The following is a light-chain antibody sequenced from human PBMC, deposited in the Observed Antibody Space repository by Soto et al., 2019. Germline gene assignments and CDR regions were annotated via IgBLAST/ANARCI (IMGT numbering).Light chain of an antibody. Sequence: EIVMTQSPATLSVSPGERATLTCRASQSVSSSLAWYQQKPGQAPRRLIYGASTRATGIPARVSGSRSGTAFTLTLSSLQSEDFAVYYCQQYNNWPLYTFGQGTKLEIK. CDR2: GAS. CDR3: QQYNNWPLYT. CDR1: QSVSSS. V-gene: IGKV3-15*01. J-gene: IGKJ2*01.